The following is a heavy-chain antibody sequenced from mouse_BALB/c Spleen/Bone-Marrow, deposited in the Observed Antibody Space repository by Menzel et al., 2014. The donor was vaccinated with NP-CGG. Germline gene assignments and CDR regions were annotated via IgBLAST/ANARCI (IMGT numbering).Heavy chain of an antibody. V-gene: IGHV7-3*02. J-gene: IGHJ2*01. CDR2: IRNKANGYTT. CDR3: ARDKGRVFFDY. CDR1: GFTFTDYY. Sequence: EVKVVESGGGLVQPGGSLRLSCATSGFTFTDYYMNWVRQPPGKALEWLGFIRNKANGYTTEYSASVKSRFTISRDNSQNILYLQMNTLRADDSATYYCARDKGRVFFDYWGQGTTLKVSS.